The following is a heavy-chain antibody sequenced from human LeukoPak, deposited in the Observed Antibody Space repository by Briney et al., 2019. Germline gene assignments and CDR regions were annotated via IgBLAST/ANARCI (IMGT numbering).Heavy chain of an antibody. CDR1: GFIFSSYG. Sequence: GGSLRLSCAASGFIFSSYGVHWVRQAPGKGLEWVAVISYDGNNKYYADSVKGRFTISRDNSKNTLYLQMNSLRAEDTAVYYCAKDPRESIASRYFDYWGQGTLVTVSS. CDR2: ISYDGNNK. D-gene: IGHD6-6*01. J-gene: IGHJ4*02. CDR3: AKDPRESIASRYFDY. V-gene: IGHV3-30*18.